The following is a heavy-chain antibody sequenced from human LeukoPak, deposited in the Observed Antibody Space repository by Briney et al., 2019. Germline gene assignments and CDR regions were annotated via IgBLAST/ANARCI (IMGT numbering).Heavy chain of an antibody. CDR3: ARGYGDFRVEGRYFHS. J-gene: IGHJ4*02. Sequence: SETLSLTCTVSGGSISSYYWSWVRQPPGKGLEFIGHVHYSGTANYKPSLRSRVTISIATSKQQFFLKLKSVTAADTAVYYCARGYGDFRVEGRYFHSWGQGTLVTVSS. V-gene: IGHV4-59*01. CDR2: VHYSGTA. D-gene: IGHD4-17*01. CDR1: GGSISSYY.